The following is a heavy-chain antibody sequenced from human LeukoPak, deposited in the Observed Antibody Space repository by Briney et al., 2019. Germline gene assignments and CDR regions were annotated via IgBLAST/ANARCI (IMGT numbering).Heavy chain of an antibody. V-gene: IGHV3-30*04. J-gene: IGHJ4*02. CDR3: ARGAAAVPPHEIDY. CDR2: IADDGSNK. D-gene: IGHD6-13*01. CDR1: GFTFSSYA. Sequence: PGRSLRLSCAASGFTFSSYAMHWVRQAPGKGLEWVAVIADDGSNKYYADSVKGRFTISRDNSNNTLYLQMNSLRAEDTAVYYCARGAAAVPPHEIDYWGQGTLVTVSS.